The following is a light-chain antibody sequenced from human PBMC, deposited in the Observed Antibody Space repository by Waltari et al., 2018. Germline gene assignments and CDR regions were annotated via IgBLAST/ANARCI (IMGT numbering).Light chain of an antibody. Sequence: QSVLPQPPSVSAAPGQRVTIPCSGGSSHLGNNYLSWYRQFPGTVPKLLIYENTERPSGIPGRFAGSKSGTSATLDITGLQAGDEADYYCGTWDSSLSGAVFGGGTHLTVL. CDR3: GTWDSSLSGAV. V-gene: IGLV1-51*02. CDR1: SSHLGNNY. CDR2: ENT. J-gene: IGLJ7*01.